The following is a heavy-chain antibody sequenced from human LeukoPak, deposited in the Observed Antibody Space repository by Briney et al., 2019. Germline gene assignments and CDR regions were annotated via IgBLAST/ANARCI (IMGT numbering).Heavy chain of an antibody. CDR1: GGSITTSHYY. J-gene: IGHJ6*03. CDR3: ARDRDYYYYMDV. D-gene: IGHD3-10*01. V-gene: IGHV4-39*07. Sequence: SETLSLTCTVSGGSITTSHYYWGWIRQPPGKGLEWIGSIYFSGITYYNPSLKSRVTMSVDMSKNQFSLKLTSVTAADTAVYYCARDRDYYYYMDVWGKGTTVTVSS. CDR2: IYFSGIT.